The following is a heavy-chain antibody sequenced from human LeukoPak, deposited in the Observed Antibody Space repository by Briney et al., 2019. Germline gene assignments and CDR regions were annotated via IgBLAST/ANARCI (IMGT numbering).Heavy chain of an antibody. CDR3: ARAPTLYYFDY. Sequence: SQTLSLTCTFSGGSISTSYWSWIRQPPGKGLEWIGYISYSGNTDYNPSLTSRVTISIDTSKNQFSLNLSSVTAADTAVYYCARAPTLYYFDYGGQGPLVSVSS. CDR1: GGSISTSY. CDR2: ISYSGNT. V-gene: IGHV4-59*01. J-gene: IGHJ4*02.